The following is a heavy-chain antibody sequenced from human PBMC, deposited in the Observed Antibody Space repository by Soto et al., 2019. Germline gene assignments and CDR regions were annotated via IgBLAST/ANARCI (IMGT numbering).Heavy chain of an antibody. V-gene: IGHV3-23*01. CDR2: ISGSGGST. CDR1: GFTFSSYA. Sequence: GGSLRLSCAASGFTFSSYAMSWVRQAPGKGLEWVSAISGSGGSTYYADSVKGRFTISRDNSKNTLYLQMNSLRAEDTAVYYCAKDDIVLMVYGTFDYWGQGTLVTVSS. CDR3: AKDDIVLMVYGTFDY. J-gene: IGHJ4*02. D-gene: IGHD2-8*01.